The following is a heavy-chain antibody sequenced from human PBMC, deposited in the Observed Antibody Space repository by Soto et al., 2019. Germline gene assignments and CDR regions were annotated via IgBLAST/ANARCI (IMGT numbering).Heavy chain of an antibody. CDR3: AKDRVYCTNVVCYTDYYCYGMDV. D-gene: IGHD2-8*01. Sequence: GGSLRLSCAASGFSFSSYGMHWVRQAPGKGLEWVAVISYDGSNKYYADSVKGRFTISRDNSKNTLYLQMNSLRAEDTAVYYCAKDRVYCTNVVCYTDYYCYGMDVWGRGTSVTGSS. CDR2: ISYDGSNK. V-gene: IGHV3-30*18. CDR1: GFSFSSYG. J-gene: IGHJ6*01.